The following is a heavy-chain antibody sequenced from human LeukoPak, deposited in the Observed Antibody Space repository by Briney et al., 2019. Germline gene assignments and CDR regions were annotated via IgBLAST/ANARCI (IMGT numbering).Heavy chain of an antibody. J-gene: IGHJ4*02. V-gene: IGHV3-66*01. D-gene: IGHD2/OR15-2a*01. Sequence: GGSLRLSCAASGFTFNSYSMNWVRQAPGKGLEWVSVIYSGGSTYYADSVKGRFTISRDTSTNTLFLQMNSLRAEDTAVYYCARTFPYCFDYWGQGTLVTVSS. CDR1: GFTFNSYS. CDR3: ARTFPYCFDY. CDR2: IYSGGST.